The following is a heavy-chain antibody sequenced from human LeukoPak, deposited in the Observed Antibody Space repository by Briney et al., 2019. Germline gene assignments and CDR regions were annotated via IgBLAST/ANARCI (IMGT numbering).Heavy chain of an antibody. CDR1: GYTFTSYG. CDR3: ARGYLAVVAATRLDY. CDR2: ISAYNANT. Sequence: ASVKVSCKASGYTFTSYGINWVRQAPGQGLEWMGWISAYNANTNYAQKVQGRVTMTTDTSTSTAYMELRSLRSDDTAVYYCARGYLAVVAATRLDYWGQGTLVTVSS. J-gene: IGHJ4*02. V-gene: IGHV1-18*01. D-gene: IGHD2-15*01.